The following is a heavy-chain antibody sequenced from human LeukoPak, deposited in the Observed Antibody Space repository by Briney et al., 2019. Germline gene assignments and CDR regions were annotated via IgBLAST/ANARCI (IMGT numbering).Heavy chain of an antibody. D-gene: IGHD6-19*01. CDR3: ATPGQWPVYFDY. Sequence: GGSLRLSCAASGFSFSSYAMSWVRQAPGKGLEWVSGISGSGDITYYADSVKGRFTISRDNSKNTLYLQVNSLRAEDTAIYYCATPGQWPVYFDYWGPGTLVTVSS. CDR1: GFSFSSYA. J-gene: IGHJ4*02. V-gene: IGHV3-23*01. CDR2: ISGSGDIT.